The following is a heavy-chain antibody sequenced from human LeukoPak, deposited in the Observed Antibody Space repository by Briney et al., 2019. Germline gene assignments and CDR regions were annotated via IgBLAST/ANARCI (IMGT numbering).Heavy chain of an antibody. CDR3: ARESLSGSFDY. V-gene: IGHV3-13*01. J-gene: IGHJ4*02. CDR1: GFTFSSYD. CDR2: IGTAGNT. Sequence: QPGGSLRLSCAASGFTFSSYDMHWVRQATGKGLEWVSAIGTAGNTYYPGSVKGRFTISRENAKNSLYLQMNSLRAGDTAVYYCARESLSGSFDYWGQGTLVTVSS. D-gene: IGHD1-26*01.